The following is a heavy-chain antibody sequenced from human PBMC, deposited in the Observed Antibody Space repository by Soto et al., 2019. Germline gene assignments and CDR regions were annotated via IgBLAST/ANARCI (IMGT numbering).Heavy chain of an antibody. CDR2: ISSSSSYT. CDR1: GFTFSDYY. D-gene: IGHD3-22*01. CDR3: ARDLTFYDSSGYYGPSAFDI. Sequence: QVQLVESGGGLVKPGGSLRLSCAASGFTFSDYYMSWIRQAPGKGLEWVSYISSSSSYTNYADSVKGRFTISRDNAKNSLYLQINSLRAEDTAVYYCARDLTFYDSSGYYGPSAFDIWGQGTMVTVSS. J-gene: IGHJ3*02. V-gene: IGHV3-11*05.